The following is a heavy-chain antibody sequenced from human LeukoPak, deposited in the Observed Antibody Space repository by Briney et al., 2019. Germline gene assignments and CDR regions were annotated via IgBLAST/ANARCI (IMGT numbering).Heavy chain of an antibody. CDR3: ARPNTRGANGYFHQ. D-gene: IGHD2-8*01. V-gene: IGHV5-51*01. Sequence: GAALKISFQGSGYNFATYWIGWVRQMPGKGLEWMGIIYPADSDTRYSPSFQGEVTISADKSISTAYLQWSSLKASDTAMYYRARPNTRGANGYFHQWGQGTLVTVSS. CDR2: IYPADSDT. J-gene: IGHJ1*01. CDR1: GYNFATYW.